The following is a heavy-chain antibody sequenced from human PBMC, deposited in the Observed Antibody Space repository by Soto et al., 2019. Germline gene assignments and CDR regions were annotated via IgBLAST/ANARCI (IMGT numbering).Heavy chain of an antibody. J-gene: IGHJ4*02. V-gene: IGHV3-30*18. D-gene: IGHD3-10*02. CDR2: ISFTGTTK. Sequence: QVQLVESGGGVVQPGGSLRLSCVGSGFTFSRYGLHWVRQTPGKGLEWVAVISFTGTTKYYADSVKGRFTISKDNSKSTLLLETNRLTADDTAMYFCAQDAKTGFSYVPAYWGKVTLVTVS. CDR3: AQDAKTGFSYVPAY. CDR1: GFTFSRYG.